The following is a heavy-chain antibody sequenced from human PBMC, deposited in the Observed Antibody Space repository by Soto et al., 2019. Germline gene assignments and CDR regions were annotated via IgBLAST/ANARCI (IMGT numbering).Heavy chain of an antibody. CDR3: ARFIRSSGWYLSWFDP. D-gene: IGHD6-19*01. J-gene: IGHJ5*02. CDR2: IYYSGST. CDR1: GYSISSSNW. Sequence: SETLSLTCAVSGYSISSSNWGGWIRQPPGKGLEWIGYIYYSGSTNYNPSLKSRVTISVDTSKNQFSLKLSSVTAADTAVYYCARFIRSSGWYLSWFDPWGQGTLVTVSS. V-gene: IGHV4-28*01.